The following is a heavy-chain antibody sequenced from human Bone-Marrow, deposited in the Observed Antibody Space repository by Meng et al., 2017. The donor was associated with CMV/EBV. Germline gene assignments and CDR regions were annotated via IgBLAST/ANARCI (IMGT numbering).Heavy chain of an antibody. Sequence: ASVKVSCKASGYTFTSYGISWVRQAPGQGLEWMGWISAYNGNTNYAQKLQGRVTMTTDTSTSTAYMELRSLRSDDTAVYYCARDLGPWSSSSLLGDSWGQGTLVTVSS. CDR1: GYTFTSYG. CDR3: ARDLGPWSSSSLLGDS. CDR2: ISAYNGNT. D-gene: IGHD6-6*01. V-gene: IGHV1-18*01. J-gene: IGHJ4*02.